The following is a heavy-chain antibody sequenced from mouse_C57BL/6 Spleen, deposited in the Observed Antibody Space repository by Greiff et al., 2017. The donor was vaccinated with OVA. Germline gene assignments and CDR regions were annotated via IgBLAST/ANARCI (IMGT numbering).Heavy chain of an antibody. J-gene: IGHJ4*01. CDR3: AKSRLYGNGAMGY. CDR2: IWRGGST. V-gene: IGHV2-5*01. Sequence: QVQLQQSGPGLVQPSQSLSITCTVSGFSLTSYGVHWVRQSPGKGLEWLGVIWRGGSTDYNAAFMSRLSITKDNSKSQVFFKMNSLQADDTAIYYCAKSRLYGNGAMGYWGQGTSVTVSS. D-gene: IGHD2-1*01. CDR1: GFSLTSYG.